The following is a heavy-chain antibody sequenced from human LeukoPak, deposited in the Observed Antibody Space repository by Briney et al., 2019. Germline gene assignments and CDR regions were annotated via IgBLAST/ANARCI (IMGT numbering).Heavy chain of an antibody. D-gene: IGHD2-2*01. J-gene: IGHJ6*03. CDR2: INLDGSQK. V-gene: IGHV3-7*01. Sequence: GGSLRLSCAASGFTVFNYWMSWVRQAPGKGLEWVANINLDGSQKYYVDSLKGRFTISRDNAKNSLYLQMNSLRAEDTAVYYCARDTGYVINYYYYMDVWGKGTTVTISS. CDR1: GFTVFNYW. CDR3: ARDTGYVINYYYYMDV.